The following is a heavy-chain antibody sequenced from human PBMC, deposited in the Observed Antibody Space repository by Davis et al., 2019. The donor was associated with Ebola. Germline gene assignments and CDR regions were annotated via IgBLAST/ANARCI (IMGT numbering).Heavy chain of an antibody. J-gene: IGHJ4*02. CDR3: ARDGVRWLKYVGGPRAAGYFEY. CDR1: GFTFSSYW. CDR2: IKQDGSEK. Sequence: GGSLRLSCAASGFTFSSYWMSWVRQAPGKGLEWVANIKQDGSEKYYVDSVKGRFTISRDNAKNTLYLQMNSLRAEDTAIYYCARDGVRWLKYVGGPRAAGYFEYWGQGTLVTVSS. D-gene: IGHD5-24*01. V-gene: IGHV3-7*01.